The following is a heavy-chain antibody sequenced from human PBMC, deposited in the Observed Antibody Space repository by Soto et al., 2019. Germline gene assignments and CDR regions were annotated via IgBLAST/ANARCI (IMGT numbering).Heavy chain of an antibody. J-gene: IGHJ3*02. CDR3: ARDRSYKGLYSSGWDPARAFDI. D-gene: IGHD6-19*01. V-gene: IGHV1-18*01. CDR1: GYTFTSYG. Sequence: GASVKVSCKASGYTFTSYGISWVRQAPGQGLERMGWISAYNGNTNYAQKLQGRVTMTTDTSTSTAYMELRSLRSDDTAVYYCARDRSYKGLYSSGWDPARAFDIWGQGTMVTVSS. CDR2: ISAYNGNT.